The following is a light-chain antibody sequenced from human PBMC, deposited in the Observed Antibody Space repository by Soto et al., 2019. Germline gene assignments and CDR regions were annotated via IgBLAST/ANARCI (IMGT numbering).Light chain of an antibody. CDR2: KAS. V-gene: IGKV1-5*03. Sequence: DIQMTQSPSTLSASVGDRVTITCRASQSIGTWLAWYQQKPGKTPKLLIYKASSLESGIPSRFSGSGSGTEFTLTISSLQPDDFATYDGQQYDTYPWTFGQGTKVEIK. CDR1: QSIGTW. CDR3: QQYDTYPWT. J-gene: IGKJ1*01.